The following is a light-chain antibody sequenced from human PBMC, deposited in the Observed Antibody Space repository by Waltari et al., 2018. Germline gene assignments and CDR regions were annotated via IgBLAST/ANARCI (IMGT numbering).Light chain of an antibody. J-gene: IGKJ1*01. Sequence: DIQMTQSPPSLSASVRDRVPISCRASQTISTSLNWYQQKAGKAPKLLIYAASSLHSGVPSRFSGSGSVTDFTLTISSQQPEDFATYYCQQSYSNSWTFGQGTKVEIK. CDR2: AAS. CDR3: QQSYSNSWT. CDR1: QTISTS. V-gene: IGKV1-39*01.